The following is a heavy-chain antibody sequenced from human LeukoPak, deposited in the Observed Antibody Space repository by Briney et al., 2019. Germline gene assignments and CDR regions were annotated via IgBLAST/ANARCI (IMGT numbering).Heavy chain of an antibody. CDR2: FCGGGGST. J-gene: IGHJ5*02. V-gene: IGHV3-23*01. CDR3: AKLPVTIFGVAAPKNWFDP. Sequence: GGSLRLSCAAPGFPLCSYAMSWVRQAPGKGLEWVSAFCGGGGSTYYADSVKGRFTISRDNSKNTLYLQMNSLRAEDTAVYYCAKLPVTIFGVAAPKNWFDPWGQGALVTVSS. CDR1: GFPLCSYA. D-gene: IGHD3-3*01.